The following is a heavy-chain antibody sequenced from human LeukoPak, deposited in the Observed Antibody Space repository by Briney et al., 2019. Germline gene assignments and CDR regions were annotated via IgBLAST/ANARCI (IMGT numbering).Heavy chain of an antibody. D-gene: IGHD3-3*01. J-gene: IGHJ4*02. CDR2: IYSGGSP. Sequence: GSLRLSCAASGCTFSSKYMNWVRQAPGKGGEWVSVIYSGGSPYYADSVKGRLPISRDNSKITLYLQMNRLRAEDTAVYYCATDFKIFGVVRYDYWGQGTLVTVSS. CDR1: GCTFSSKY. CDR3: ATDFKIFGVVRYDY. V-gene: IGHV3-53*01.